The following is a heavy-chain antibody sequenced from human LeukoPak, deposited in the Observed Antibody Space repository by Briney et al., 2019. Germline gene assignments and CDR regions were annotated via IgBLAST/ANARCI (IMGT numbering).Heavy chain of an antibody. V-gene: IGHV3-23*01. CDR1: GFTFSSYA. CDR2: ISGSGGST. Sequence: GGSLRLSCAASGFTFSSYAMSWVRQAPGKGLEWVSAISGSGGSTYYADSVKGRFTISRDNSKNTLYLQMNSLRAEDTAVYYCAKDIVVVVAAGADFDLWGRGTLVTVSS. D-gene: IGHD2-15*01. CDR3: AKDIVVVVAAGADFDL. J-gene: IGHJ2*01.